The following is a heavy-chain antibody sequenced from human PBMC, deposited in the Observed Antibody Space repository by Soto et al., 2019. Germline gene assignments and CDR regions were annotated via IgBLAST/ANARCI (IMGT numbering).Heavy chain of an antibody. J-gene: IGHJ4*02. CDR1: GYTFTSYG. CDR3: ARVKAVATIVDY. Sequence: QVQLVQSGAEVKKPGASVKVSCKTSGYTFTSYGISWVRQAPGQGLEWMGWVSAYNGHTDYAQKLQGRDTMTTDTSTSTAYMELRSLRSDDTAVYYCARVKAVATIVDYWGQGTLVTVSS. D-gene: IGHD6-19*01. V-gene: IGHV1-18*01. CDR2: VSAYNGHT.